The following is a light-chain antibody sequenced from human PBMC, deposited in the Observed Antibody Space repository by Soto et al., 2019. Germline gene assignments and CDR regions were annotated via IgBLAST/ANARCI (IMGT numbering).Light chain of an antibody. J-gene: IGLJ1*01. CDR1: SSDLGSYNR. CDR2: DVS. V-gene: IGLV2-18*02. Sequence: QSVLTQPPSVSGSPGQSVTISCTGTSSDLGSYNRVSWYQQPPGTAPKLMIYDVSNRPSGVPDRFSGSKSGTTASLTISGLQAEDEADYYCSSYTSNSTYVFGIGTKVTVL. CDR3: SSYTSNSTYV.